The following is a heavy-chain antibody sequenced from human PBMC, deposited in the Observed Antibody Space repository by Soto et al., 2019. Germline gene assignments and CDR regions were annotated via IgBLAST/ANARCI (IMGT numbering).Heavy chain of an antibody. Sequence: QVQLVQSGAEVKKPGSSVKVSCKASGGTFSTYGINWVRQAPGQGLEWVGGITPIFGTTNYAQKFQGRVTITADESTTTAFMELSGLRFEDTAIYYCARENPTSPPNYLYYYYGLDVWGQGTTVTVSS. D-gene: IGHD1-7*01. CDR2: ITPIFGTT. CDR1: GGTFSTYG. J-gene: IGHJ6*02. V-gene: IGHV1-69*01. CDR3: ARENPTSPPNYLYYYYGLDV.